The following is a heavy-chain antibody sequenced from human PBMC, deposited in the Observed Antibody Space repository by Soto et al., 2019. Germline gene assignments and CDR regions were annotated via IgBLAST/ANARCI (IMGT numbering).Heavy chain of an antibody. Sequence: ASVKVSCKASGYTFTSYYMHWVRQAPGQGLEWMGIINPSGGSTSYAQKFQGRVTMTRDTSTSTVYMELSSLRSEDTAVYYCARDGPSIAVAGPPYYYYGMDVWGQGTTVTVSS. J-gene: IGHJ6*02. CDR1: GYTFTSYY. D-gene: IGHD6-19*01. CDR3: ARDGPSIAVAGPPYYYYGMDV. V-gene: IGHV1-46*03. CDR2: INPSGGST.